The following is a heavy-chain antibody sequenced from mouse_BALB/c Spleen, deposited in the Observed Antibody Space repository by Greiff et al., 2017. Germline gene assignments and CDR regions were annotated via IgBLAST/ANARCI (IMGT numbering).Heavy chain of an antibody. CDR1: GDSITSGY. J-gene: IGHJ2*01. Sequence: DVQLQESGPSLVKPTQTLSLTCSVTGDSITSGYWNWIRKFPGNKLEYMGYISYSGSTYYNPSLKSRISITRDTSKNQYYLQLNSVTTEDTATYYCARYGDYGSSSFDYWGQGTTLTVSS. D-gene: IGHD1-1*01. CDR2: ISYSGST. V-gene: IGHV3-8*02. CDR3: ARYGDYGSSSFDY.